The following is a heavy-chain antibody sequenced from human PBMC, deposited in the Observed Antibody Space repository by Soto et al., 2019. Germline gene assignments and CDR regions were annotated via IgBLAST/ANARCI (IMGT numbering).Heavy chain of an antibody. CDR1: GGSISSSSYY. D-gene: IGHD6-13*01. CDR2: IYYSGST. J-gene: IGHJ6*02. CDR3: ARLAIAAAVTFYYGMDV. V-gene: IGHV4-39*01. Sequence: SETLSLTCTVSGGSISSSSYYWGWIRQPPGKGLEWIGSIYYSGSTYYSPSLKSRFTISVDTSKNQFSLKLSSVTAADTAVYYCARLAIAAAVTFYYGMDVWGQGTTVTVSS.